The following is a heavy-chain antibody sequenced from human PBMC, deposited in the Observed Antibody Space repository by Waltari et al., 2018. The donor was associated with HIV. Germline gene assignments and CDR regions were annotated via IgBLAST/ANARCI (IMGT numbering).Heavy chain of an antibody. J-gene: IGHJ3*02. Sequence: QVQLVQSGAEVKKPGSSVKVSCKASGGTFSSYAIRWVRQAPGQGLAGMGGIIPIFGTANYAQKFQGRVTITADESTSTAYMELSSLRSEDTAVYYCARDAVGRGWLQSGWRNAFDIWGQGTMVTVSS. CDR3: ARDAVGRGWLQSGWRNAFDI. CDR2: IIPIFGTA. D-gene: IGHD5-12*01. CDR1: GGTFSSYA. V-gene: IGHV1-69*12.